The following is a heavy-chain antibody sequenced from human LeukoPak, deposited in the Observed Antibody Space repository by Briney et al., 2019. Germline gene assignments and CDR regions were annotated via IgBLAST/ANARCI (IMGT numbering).Heavy chain of an antibody. J-gene: IGHJ4*02. CDR1: GFTFSDHY. V-gene: IGHV3-72*01. CDR3: ARCFYDSSGFPYDH. CDR2: IRNKANGYTT. Sequence: GGSLRVSCAASGFTFSDHYLDWVRQAPGKGLEWVGRIRNKANGYTTAYAASVKGRFSISRDDSKNSLYLQMNSLKTEDTAVYYCARCFYDSSGFPYDHWGQGTLVTVSS. D-gene: IGHD3-22*01.